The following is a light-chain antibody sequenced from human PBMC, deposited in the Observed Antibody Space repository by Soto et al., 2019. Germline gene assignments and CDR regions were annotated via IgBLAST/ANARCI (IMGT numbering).Light chain of an antibody. CDR1: QSVSSSY. CDR3: QQYGSSPPYT. CDR2: GAS. J-gene: IGKJ2*01. Sequence: EIVLTQSPGTLSLSPGERATLSRRASQSVSSSYLAWYQQKPGQAPRLLIYGASSRATGIPERFSGSGSGTDFTLTISRLEPEDFAVYYCQQYGSSPPYTFGQGTKLEIK. V-gene: IGKV3-20*01.